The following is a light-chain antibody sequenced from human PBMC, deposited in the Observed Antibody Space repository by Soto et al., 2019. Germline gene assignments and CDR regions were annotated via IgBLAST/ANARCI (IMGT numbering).Light chain of an antibody. CDR3: QQYGSSPQT. J-gene: IGKJ3*01. V-gene: IGKV3-20*01. CDR1: QSVSSSY. CDR2: HAS. Sequence: EIVLTQSPGTLSLSPGERGTLSCRASQSVSSSYLAWYQQKPGQAPRLLIYHASNRATGIPDMFSGSGSGTDFALTISRLEPEDFAVYFCQQYGSSPQTFGPGTKVDMK.